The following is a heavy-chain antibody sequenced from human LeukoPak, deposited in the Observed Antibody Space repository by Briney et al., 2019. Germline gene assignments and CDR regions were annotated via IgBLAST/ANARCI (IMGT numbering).Heavy chain of an antibody. V-gene: IGHV1-69*06. CDR2: IIPIFDTA. D-gene: IGHD3-10*01. J-gene: IGHJ6*04. Sequence: SVKVSCKASEGTFSIYAISWVRQAPGQGLEWMGGIIPIFDTANYAQKFQGRVTITADKSTSTAYMELSSLRSEDTAVYYCARCSGSYYYYYGMDVWGKGTTVTVSS. CDR1: EGTFSIYA. CDR3: ARCSGSYYYYYGMDV.